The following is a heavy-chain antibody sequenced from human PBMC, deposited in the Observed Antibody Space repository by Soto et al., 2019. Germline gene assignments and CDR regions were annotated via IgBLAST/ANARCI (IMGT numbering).Heavy chain of an antibody. V-gene: IGHV3-30-3*01. D-gene: IGHD2-8*01. Sequence: QVQLVESGGGVVQPGRSLRLSCAASGFTFSSYAMHWVRQAPGKGLEWVAVISYDGSNKYYADSVKGRFTISRDNSKNTLYLQMKSLRAEDTAVYYCARDGPLIVLTQYYYYGMDVWGQGTTVTVSS. CDR3: ARDGPLIVLTQYYYYGMDV. J-gene: IGHJ6*02. CDR1: GFTFSSYA. CDR2: ISYDGSNK.